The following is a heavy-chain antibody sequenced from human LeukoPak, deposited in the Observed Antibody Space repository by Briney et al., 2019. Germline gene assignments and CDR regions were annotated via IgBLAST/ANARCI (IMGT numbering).Heavy chain of an antibody. D-gene: IGHD6-19*01. CDR2: ISGSGTRT. Sequence: AGGSQRLSCSVSGFTFNNYAMNWVRQAPGKGLEWVSGISGSGTRTYYADSVKGRFTISRDNSKNTLYLQMNNLRAEDTAVYFCAKDSGPTIAVAGFDYWGQGTLVTVSS. V-gene: IGHV3-23*01. CDR1: GFTFNNYA. J-gene: IGHJ4*02. CDR3: AKDSGPTIAVAGFDY.